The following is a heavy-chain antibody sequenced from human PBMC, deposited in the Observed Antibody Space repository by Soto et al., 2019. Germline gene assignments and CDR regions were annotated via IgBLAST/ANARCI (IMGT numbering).Heavy chain of an antibody. CDR3: ARGLGGSYLDYYGMDV. J-gene: IGHJ6*02. CDR2: ISYDGSNK. V-gene: IGHV3-30-3*01. D-gene: IGHD1-26*01. CDR1: GFTFSSYA. Sequence: GGSLRLSCAASGFTFSSYAMHWVRQAPGKGLEWVAVISYDGSNKYYADSVKGRFTISRDNSKNTLYLQMNSLRAEDTAVYYCARGLGGSYLDYYGMDVWGQGTTGTVSS.